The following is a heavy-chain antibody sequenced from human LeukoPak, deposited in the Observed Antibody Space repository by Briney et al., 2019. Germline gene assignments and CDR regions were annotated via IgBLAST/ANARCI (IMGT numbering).Heavy chain of an antibody. CDR3: AKDFSRAYYSFDS. CDR2: ISDSGGST. J-gene: IGHJ4*02. V-gene: IGHV3-23*01. Sequence: GGSLRLSCAASGFTFSNYDMTWVRQAPGKGLEWVSVISDSGGSTYYADSVKGRFTISRDNSKNTLYLQMNSLRAEDTAVYYCAKDFSRAYYSFDSWGQGTRVTVSS. D-gene: IGHD3-22*01. CDR1: GFTFSNYD.